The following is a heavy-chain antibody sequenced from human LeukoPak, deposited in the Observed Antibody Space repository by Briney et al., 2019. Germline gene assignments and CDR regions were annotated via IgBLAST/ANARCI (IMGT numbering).Heavy chain of an antibody. CDR3: ARGDYYGSPFDY. CDR1: GVTFSSYW. D-gene: IGHD3-10*01. Sequence: GGSLRLSCVGSGVTFSSYWMHWVRQVPGKGLVWVSRVKSDGSATTYADSVKGRFTISRDNSKNTLYLQMNSLRAEDTAVYYCARGDYYGSPFDYWGQGTLVTVSS. V-gene: IGHV3-74*03. CDR2: VKSDGSAT. J-gene: IGHJ4*02.